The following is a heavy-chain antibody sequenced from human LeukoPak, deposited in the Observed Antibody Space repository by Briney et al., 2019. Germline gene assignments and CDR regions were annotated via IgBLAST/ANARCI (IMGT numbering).Heavy chain of an antibody. D-gene: IGHD5-12*01. Sequence: SETLSLTCTVSGGSISSYYWSWIRQPPGKGLEWIGYIYYSGSTNYNPSLKSRVTMSVDTSKNQFSLKLSSVTAADTAVYYCARDQWGYDYPYYYYYMDVWGKGTTVTISS. J-gene: IGHJ6*03. V-gene: IGHV4-59*12. CDR1: GGSISSYY. CDR3: ARDQWGYDYPYYYYYMDV. CDR2: IYYSGST.